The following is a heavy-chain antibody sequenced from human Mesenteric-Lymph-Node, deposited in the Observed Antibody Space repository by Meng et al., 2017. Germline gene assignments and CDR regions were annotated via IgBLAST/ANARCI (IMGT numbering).Heavy chain of an antibody. CDR1: GGSITSGSSY. CDR2: INHSGST. CDR3: ARGRGGMDV. J-gene: IGHJ6*02. V-gene: IGHV4-61*10. Sequence: SETLSLTCTVSGGSITSGSSYWNWIRQPAGKGLEWIGEINHSGSTNYNPSLKSRVIISVDTSKNQFSLKLSSVTAADTAVYYCARGRGGMDVWGQGTTVTVSS. D-gene: IGHD3-10*01.